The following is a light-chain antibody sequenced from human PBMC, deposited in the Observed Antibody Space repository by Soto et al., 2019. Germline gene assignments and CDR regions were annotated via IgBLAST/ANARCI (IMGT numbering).Light chain of an antibody. CDR2: DAS. Sequence: EKVWTQSPPTLYISTGERATLSCGASQSVSSSYLAWYQQKPGLAPRLLIYDASSRATGIPDRFSGSGSGTDFTLTISRLEPEDFAVYYCQQYGSSPITFGQGTRLEIK. CDR1: QSVSSSY. CDR3: QQYGSSPIT. J-gene: IGKJ5*01. V-gene: IGKV3D-20*01.